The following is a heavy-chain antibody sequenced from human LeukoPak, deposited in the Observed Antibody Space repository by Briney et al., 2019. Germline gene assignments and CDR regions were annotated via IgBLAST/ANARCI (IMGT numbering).Heavy chain of an antibody. Sequence: GASVKVSCKASGYTFTGYYMHWVRQAPGQGLEWMGWINPNSGGTNYAQKFQGRVTMTRDTSISTAYMELSRLRSDDTAVYYCARGGGSGSYLSWFDPWGQGTLVTVSS. CDR1: GYTFTGYY. V-gene: IGHV1-2*02. D-gene: IGHD3-10*01. CDR2: INPNSGGT. J-gene: IGHJ5*02. CDR3: ARGGGSGSYLSWFDP.